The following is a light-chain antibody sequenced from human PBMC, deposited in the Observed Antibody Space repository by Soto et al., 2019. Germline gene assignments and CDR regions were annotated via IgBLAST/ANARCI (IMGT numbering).Light chain of an antibody. V-gene: IGKV3-15*01. CDR2: GAS. Sequence: EIVMTPSPATLSVSPGERATPSCRASQSVSSNLAWYQQKPGQAPRLLIYGASTRATGIPARFSGSGSGTEFTLTISSLQSEDFAVYYCQQYNNWLWTFGQGTKVDI. J-gene: IGKJ1*01. CDR1: QSVSSN. CDR3: QQYNNWLWT.